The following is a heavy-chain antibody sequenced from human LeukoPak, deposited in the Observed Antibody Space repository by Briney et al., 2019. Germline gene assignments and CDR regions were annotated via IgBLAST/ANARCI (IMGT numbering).Heavy chain of an antibody. Sequence: SETLSLTCTVSGGSISSYYWSSIRQPPGKGLEWIGYIYYSGSTNYNPSLKSRVTISVDTSKNQFSLKLSSVTAADTAVYYCARDSSYSSGSVRDAFDIWGQGTMVTVSS. CDR3: ARDSSYSSGSVRDAFDI. CDR2: IYYSGST. V-gene: IGHV4-59*01. J-gene: IGHJ3*02. CDR1: GGSISSYY. D-gene: IGHD6-19*01.